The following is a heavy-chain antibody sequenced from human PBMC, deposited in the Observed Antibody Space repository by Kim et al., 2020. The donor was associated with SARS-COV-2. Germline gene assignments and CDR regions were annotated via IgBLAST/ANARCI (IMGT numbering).Heavy chain of an antibody. D-gene: IGHD2-15*01. V-gene: IGHV3-21*01. CDR3: ARGRAPGVANKY. CDR1: GFTFSSYS. CDR2: ISSSSSYI. Sequence: GGSLRLSCAASGFTFSSYSMNWVRQAPGKGLEWVSSISSSSSYIYYADSVKGRFTISRDNAKNSLYLQMNSLRAEDTAVYYCARGRAPGVANKYWGQGTLVTVSS. J-gene: IGHJ4*02.